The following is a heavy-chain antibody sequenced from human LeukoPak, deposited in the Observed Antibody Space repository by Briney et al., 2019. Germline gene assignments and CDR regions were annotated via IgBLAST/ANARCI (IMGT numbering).Heavy chain of an antibody. CDR1: GGSFSGYY. V-gene: IGHV4-34*01. CDR3: ARGGGYFDWLPDY. J-gene: IGHJ4*02. CDR2: INHSGST. D-gene: IGHD3-9*01. Sequence: KPSETLSLTCAVYGGSFSGYYWSWIRQPPGKGLEWIGEINHSGSTNYNPSLKSRVTISVDTSKNQFSLKLSSVTAADTAVYYCARGGGYFDWLPDYWGQGTLVTVSS.